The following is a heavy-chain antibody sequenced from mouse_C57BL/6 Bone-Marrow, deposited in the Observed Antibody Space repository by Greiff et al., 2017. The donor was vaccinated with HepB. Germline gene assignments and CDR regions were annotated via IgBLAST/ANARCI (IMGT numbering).Heavy chain of an antibody. D-gene: IGHD1-1*01. J-gene: IGHJ4*01. CDR3: VRAYGRDAMDY. CDR2: IRSKSNNYAT. V-gene: IGHV10-1*01. CDR1: GFSFNTYA. Sequence: VQLQQSGGGLVQPKGSLKLSCAASGFSFNTYAMNWVRQAPGKGLEWVARIRSKSNNYATYYADSVKDRFTISRDDSESMLYLQMNNLKTEDTAMYYCVRAYGRDAMDYWGQGTSVTVSS.